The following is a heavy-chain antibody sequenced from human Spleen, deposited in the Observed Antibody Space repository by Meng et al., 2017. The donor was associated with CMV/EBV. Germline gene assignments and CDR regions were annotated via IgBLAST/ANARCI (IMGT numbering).Heavy chain of an antibody. CDR1: GGTFSSYA. V-gene: IGHV1-69*10. CDR2: IIPLLGIA. Sequence: SVKVSCKASGGTFSSYAISWVRQAPGQGLEWMGGIIPLLGIANYAQKFQGRVTITADKSTSTAYMELSSLRSEDTAVYYCASRGSIVVVPAALYYYYYGMDVWGQGTTVTVSS. J-gene: IGHJ6*02. CDR3: ASRGSIVVVPAALYYYYYGMDV. D-gene: IGHD2-2*01.